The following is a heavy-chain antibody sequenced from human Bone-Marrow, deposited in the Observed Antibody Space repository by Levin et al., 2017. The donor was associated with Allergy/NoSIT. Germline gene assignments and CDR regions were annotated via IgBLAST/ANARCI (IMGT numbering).Heavy chain of an antibody. CDR2: ITSYSNYI. J-gene: IGHJ5*02. Sequence: GGSLRLSCAASGFTFHNYGMSWVRQAPGKGLECVSSITSYSNYIEYADAVKGRFTISRDNAKSSLYLQMNSLRVEDTAVYYCARGHGDYSSNWFGPWGQGTLVTVSS. CDR1: GFTFHNYG. D-gene: IGHD4-17*01. V-gene: IGHV3-21*01. CDR3: ARGHGDYSSNWFGP.